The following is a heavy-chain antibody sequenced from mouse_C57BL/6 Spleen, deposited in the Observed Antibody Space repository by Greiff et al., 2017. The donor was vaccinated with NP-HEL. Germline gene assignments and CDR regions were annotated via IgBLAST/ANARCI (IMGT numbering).Heavy chain of an antibody. D-gene: IGHD1-1*01. Sequence: VHVMQSGTVLARPGASVKMSCKTSGYTFTSYWMPWVKQRPGQGLEWIGAIYPGSSDTSYNQKFKGRAKLSAVTSASTTYMELSSLSNEDSAVYYCTKCSYGSSPDDWGKGTTLTVSS. V-gene: IGHV1-5*01. CDR2: IYPGSSDT. CDR1: GYTFTSYW. J-gene: IGHJ2*01. CDR3: TKCSYGSSPDD.